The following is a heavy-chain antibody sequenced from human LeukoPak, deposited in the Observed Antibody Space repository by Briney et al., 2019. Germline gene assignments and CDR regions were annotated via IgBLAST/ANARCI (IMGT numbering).Heavy chain of an antibody. D-gene: IGHD3-16*01. Sequence: GGSLRLSCAASGFTFSSHVMTWVRQAPGEGLEWVSYISSSSSTIYYADSVKGRFTISRDNAKNSLYLQMNSLRAEDTAVYYCGSTGMITFGGVFSDWGQGTLVTVSS. CDR3: GSTGMITFGGVFSD. CDR2: ISSSSSTI. J-gene: IGHJ4*02. V-gene: IGHV3-48*04. CDR1: GFTFSSHV.